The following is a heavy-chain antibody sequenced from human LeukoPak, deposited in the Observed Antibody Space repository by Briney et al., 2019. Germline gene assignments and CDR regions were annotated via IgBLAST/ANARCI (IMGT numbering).Heavy chain of an antibody. CDR2: MNPNSGNT. Sequence: GASVKVSCKATGYTFTSLDINWVRQATGQGLEWMGWMNPNSGNTGYAQKFQGRVTMTRNTSISTAYMELSSLTSEDTAVYYCARGIEAGVDYWGQGTLVTVSS. D-gene: IGHD6-19*01. CDR1: GYTFTSLD. V-gene: IGHV1-8*01. CDR3: ARGIEAGVDY. J-gene: IGHJ4*02.